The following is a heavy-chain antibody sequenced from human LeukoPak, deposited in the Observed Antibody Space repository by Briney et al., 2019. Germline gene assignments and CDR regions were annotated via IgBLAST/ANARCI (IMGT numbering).Heavy chain of an antibody. V-gene: IGHV3-23*01. D-gene: IGHD3-22*01. CDR3: AKGYRHLDVSSFPLGPGAFDI. CDR2: ISGSGGST. J-gene: IGHJ3*02. CDR1: GFTFSSYA. Sequence: GGSLRLSCAASGFTFSSYAMSWVRQAPGKGLEWVSAISGSGGSTYYADSVKGRFTVSRDNSKNTLYLQMNSLRAEDTAVYYCAKGYRHLDVSSFPLGPGAFDIWGQGTMVTVSS.